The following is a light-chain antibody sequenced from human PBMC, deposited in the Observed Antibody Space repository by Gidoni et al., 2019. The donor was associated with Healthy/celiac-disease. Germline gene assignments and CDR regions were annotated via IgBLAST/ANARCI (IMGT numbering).Light chain of an antibody. CDR3: AAWDDSLSGPWV. CDR2: RNN. J-gene: IGLJ3*02. CDR1: SSNIGSTY. V-gene: IGLV1-47*01. Sequence: QSVLTQPPSASATPGHRVTITCSGSSSNIGSTYVYWYQQLPGTAPKLLIYRNNQRPSGVPDRFSGSKSGTSASLAISGLRSEDEADYYCAAWDDSLSGPWVFGGGTKLTVL.